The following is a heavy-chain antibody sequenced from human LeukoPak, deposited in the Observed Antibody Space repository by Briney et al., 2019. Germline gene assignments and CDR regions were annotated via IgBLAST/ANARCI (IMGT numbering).Heavy chain of an antibody. Sequence: GGSLRLSCAASGFTFSDYYMSWIRQAPGKGLEWVSSISSSSSYIYYADSVKGRFTISRDNAKNSLYLQMNSLRAEDTAVYYCARAIKAPGAVEMATMDGMDVWGQGTTVTVSS. D-gene: IGHD5-24*01. J-gene: IGHJ6*02. CDR1: GFTFSDYY. CDR3: ARAIKAPGAVEMATMDGMDV. V-gene: IGHV3-11*05. CDR2: ISSSSSYI.